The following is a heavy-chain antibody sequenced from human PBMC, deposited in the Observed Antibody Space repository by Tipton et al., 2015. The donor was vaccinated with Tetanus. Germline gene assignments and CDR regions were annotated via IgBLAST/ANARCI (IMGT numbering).Heavy chain of an antibody. D-gene: IGHD2/OR15-2a*01. CDR2: INQDGSAE. CDR3: VRWWFGTQYYFGMDV. V-gene: IGHV3-7*01. CDR1: GFTFSSHW. Sequence: SLRLSCEASGFTFSSHWMSWVRQVPGKGLEWVANINQDGSAEFYVDSVKGRFTISRGNSKNSLSLQMNSLRADDTAVYYCVRWWFGTQYYFGMDVWGQGTTVTVSS. J-gene: IGHJ6*02.